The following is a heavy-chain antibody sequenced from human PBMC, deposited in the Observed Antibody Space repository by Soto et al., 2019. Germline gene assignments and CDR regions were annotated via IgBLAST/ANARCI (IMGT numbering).Heavy chain of an antibody. D-gene: IGHD5-12*01. J-gene: IGHJ4*02. CDR2: VYWNDDK. Sequence: QITLKDSGPTLVKPTQTLTLTCTFSGFSLSASGVGVGWIRQPPGKALEWLALVYWNDDKHYSPSLKNRLTITKDTSKNQAVLTMTNMDPADTATYYCAHLNIVGTMGSFDYWGQGTLVTVSS. V-gene: IGHV2-5*01. CDR3: AHLNIVGTMGSFDY. CDR1: GFSLSASGVG.